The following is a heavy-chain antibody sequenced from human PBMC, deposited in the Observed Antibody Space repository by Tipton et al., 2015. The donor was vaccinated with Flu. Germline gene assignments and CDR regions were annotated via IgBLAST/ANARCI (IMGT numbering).Heavy chain of an antibody. CDR1: GGSFSGYF. CDR2: INHSGST. Sequence: TLSLTCAVYGGSFSGYFWSWIRQPPGKGLEWIGEINHSGSTNYNPSLKSRVTISVARAKAQFSLRLTSVTAADTAVYFCARRDFSNYVSEPKNWFDLWGQGTLVTVSS. J-gene: IGHJ5*01. V-gene: IGHV4-34*01. CDR3: ARRDFSNYVSEPKNWFDL. D-gene: IGHD4-11*01.